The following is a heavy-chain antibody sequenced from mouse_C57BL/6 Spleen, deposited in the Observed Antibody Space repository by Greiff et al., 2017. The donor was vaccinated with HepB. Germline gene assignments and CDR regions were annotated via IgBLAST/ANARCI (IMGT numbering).Heavy chain of an antibody. CDR2: ISDGGSYT. J-gene: IGHJ2*01. Sequence: EVKLVESGGGLVKPGGSLKLSCAASGFTFSSYAMSWVRQTPEKRLEWVATISDGGSYTYYPDNVKGRFTISRDNAKNNLYLQMSHLKSEDTAMYYCAREESNFDYWGQSTTLTVSS. CDR3: AREESNFDY. V-gene: IGHV5-4*01. CDR1: GFTFSSYA. D-gene: IGHD6-2*01.